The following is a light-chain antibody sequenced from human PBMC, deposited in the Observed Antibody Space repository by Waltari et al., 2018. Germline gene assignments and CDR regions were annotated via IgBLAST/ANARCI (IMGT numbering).Light chain of an antibody. Sequence: DIQMTQSPSSVSASVGDRVIITFPASQDTSRWLAWYQQTPGKAPKFLIYDASTLQSGVPSRFSGTGSGTEFTLTISSLQPEDFATYYCQHGNTFPLTFGGGTKVEIK. J-gene: IGKJ4*01. CDR2: DAS. CDR3: QHGNTFPLT. V-gene: IGKV1-12*01. CDR1: QDTSRW.